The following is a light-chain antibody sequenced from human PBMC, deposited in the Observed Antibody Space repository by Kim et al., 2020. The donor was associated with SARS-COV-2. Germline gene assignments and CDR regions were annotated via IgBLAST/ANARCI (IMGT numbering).Light chain of an antibody. CDR2: DAS. CDR3: QQYNSYLT. CDR1: QSISSW. Sequence: DIQMTQSPSTLSASVGDRVTITCRASQSISSWLAWYQQKPGKAPKLLIYDASILESGVPSRFSGSGSGTEFTLTISSLQPDDFATYYRQQYNSYLTFGQGTKVDIK. J-gene: IGKJ1*01. V-gene: IGKV1-5*01.